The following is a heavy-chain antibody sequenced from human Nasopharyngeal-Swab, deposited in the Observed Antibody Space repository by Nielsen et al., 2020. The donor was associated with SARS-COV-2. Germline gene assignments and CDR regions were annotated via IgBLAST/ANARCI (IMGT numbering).Heavy chain of an antibody. CDR1: GFTFSTYN. CDR3: ARDGMDYDFWSAYFMDV. V-gene: IGHV3-21*01. J-gene: IGHJ6*02. Sequence: GGSLRLSCAASGFTFSTYNMNWVRQAPGKGLEWVSSISSSSTYIYYADSVKGRFTISRDSAQSSLFLQMNSLRAEDTAVYYCARDGMDYDFWSAYFMDVWGRGTTFTVSS. CDR2: ISSSSTYI. D-gene: IGHD3-3*01.